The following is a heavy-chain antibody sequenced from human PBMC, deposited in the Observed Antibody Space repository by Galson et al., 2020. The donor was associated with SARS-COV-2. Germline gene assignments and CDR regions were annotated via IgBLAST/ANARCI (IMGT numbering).Heavy chain of an antibody. CDR3: VRWGSGSDYKGGPPPIDS. D-gene: IGHD3-10*01. CDR1: GGSISSGDYY. Sequence: ASETLSLTCTVSGGSISSGDYYWSWIRQPPGKGLEWIGYIYYSGSTYYNPSLKSRVTISVDKSKNQFSLKVTSVTAADTAVYYCVRWGSGSDYKGGPPPIDSWGQGTLVTVSS. V-gene: IGHV4-30-4*01. CDR2: IYYSGST. J-gene: IGHJ4*02.